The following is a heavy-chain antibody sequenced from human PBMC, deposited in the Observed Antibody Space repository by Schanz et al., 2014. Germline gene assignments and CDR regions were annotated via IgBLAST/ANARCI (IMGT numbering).Heavy chain of an antibody. J-gene: IGHJ3*02. D-gene: IGHD4-17*01. CDR1: GFTFSSYG. CDR3: AKDPHRDYGGKPQTFDI. CDR2: ISGSGNTI. V-gene: IGHV3-48*01. Sequence: VQLVKSGGGVVQPGRSLRLSCAASGFTFSSYGMHWVRQAPGQGLEWLSYISGSGNTIYYADSVKGRFTISRDNSKNTLYLQMSSLRAEDTALYYCAKDPHRDYGGKPQTFDIWGQGTMVTVSS.